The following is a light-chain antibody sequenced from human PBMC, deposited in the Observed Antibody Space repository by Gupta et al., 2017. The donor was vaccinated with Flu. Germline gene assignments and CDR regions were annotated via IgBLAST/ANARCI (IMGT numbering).Light chain of an antibody. CDR2: ENN. J-gene: IGLJ1*01. Sequence: QSVFTQPPSVSAAPGPKVTISCPGSRHNIENNYVSWYQHLPGTAPKLLIYENNQRPSGIPDRFSASRSGTTATLGITGLQTGDEADYYCGTWDSSLSAGVFGTGTKVTVL. CDR3: GTWDSSLSAGV. V-gene: IGLV1-51*02. CDR1: RHNIENNY.